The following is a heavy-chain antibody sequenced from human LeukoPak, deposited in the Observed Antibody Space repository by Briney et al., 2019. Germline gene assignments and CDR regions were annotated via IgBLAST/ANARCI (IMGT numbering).Heavy chain of an antibody. J-gene: IGHJ6*02. CDR2: ISSSRSTI. D-gene: IGHD6-13*01. Sequence: GGSLRLSCAASGFTFSDYYMSWIRQAPGKGLAWVSYISSSRSTIYYADSVKGRFTISRDNAKNSLYLQMNSLRAEDTAVYYCASQMNGYSSSRGTYYYYGMDVWGQGTTVTVSS. V-gene: IGHV3-11*01. CDR1: GFTFSDYY. CDR3: ASQMNGYSSSRGTYYYYGMDV.